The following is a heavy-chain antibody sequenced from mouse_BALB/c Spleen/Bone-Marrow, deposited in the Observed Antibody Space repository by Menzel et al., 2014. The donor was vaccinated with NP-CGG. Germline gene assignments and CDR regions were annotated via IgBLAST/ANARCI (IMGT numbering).Heavy chain of an antibody. CDR1: GFSFSSYW. D-gene: IGHD2-4*01. Sequence: EVKLVESGGGLVQPGGSMKLSCVASGFSFSSYWMSWVRQSPEKGLEWVAEIGLKSDDSETHYAESVKGKFTISRDDSKSRLDLEMNSLRTEDTGIYYCRAITVAMEYWGQGTSVTVSS. V-gene: IGHV6-3*01. CDR2: IGLKSDDSET. J-gene: IGHJ4*01. CDR3: RAITVAMEY.